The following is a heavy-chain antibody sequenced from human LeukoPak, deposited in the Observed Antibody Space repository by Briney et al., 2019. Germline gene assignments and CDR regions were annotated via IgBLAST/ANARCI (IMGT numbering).Heavy chain of an antibody. V-gene: IGHV3-66*02. CDR3: ASYDIWSGYYTDY. D-gene: IGHD3-3*01. CDR1: GFTVSSNY. CDR2: IYSGGST. J-gene: IGHJ4*02. Sequence: PGGSLRLSCAASGFTVSSNYMSWVRQAPGKGLEWVSVIYSGGSTYYADSVKGRFTISRDNSKNTLYLQMNSLRAEDTAVYYCASYDIWSGYYTDYWGQGTLVTVSS.